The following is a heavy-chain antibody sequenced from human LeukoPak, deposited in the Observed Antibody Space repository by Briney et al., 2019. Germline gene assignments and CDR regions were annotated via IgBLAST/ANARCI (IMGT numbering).Heavy chain of an antibody. CDR1: GFTFSTYW. D-gene: IGHD3-3*01. Sequence: GGSLRLSCAASGFTFSTYWMHGVRHAPGKGRVWVSGINIDGSTTKYADSVKGRFSISRDNAKNSLYLQMNSLRAEDTAVYYCARGVLRFLESPFDYWGQEPLVTVSS. V-gene: IGHV3-74*01. CDR3: ARGVLRFLESPFDY. J-gene: IGHJ4*02. CDR2: INIDGSTT.